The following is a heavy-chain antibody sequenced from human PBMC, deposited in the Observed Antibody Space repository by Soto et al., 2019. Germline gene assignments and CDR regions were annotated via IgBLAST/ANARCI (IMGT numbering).Heavy chain of an antibody. D-gene: IGHD3-22*01. CDR2: IDPSDSYT. CDR3: ASIGGGGASSGYLSPYYYGMDV. J-gene: IGHJ6*02. Sequence: SQKSSGKGCVCSFTRYWSTSLRQIHGKGLEWMGRIDPSDSYTNYSPSFQGHVTISADKSISTAYLQWSSLKASDTAMYYCASIGGGGASSGYLSPYYYGMDVWGQGTTVTVSS. CDR1: VCSFTRYW. V-gene: IGHV5-10-1*01.